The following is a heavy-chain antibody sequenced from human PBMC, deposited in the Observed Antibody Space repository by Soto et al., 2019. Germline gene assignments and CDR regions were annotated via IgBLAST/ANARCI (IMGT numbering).Heavy chain of an antibody. Sequence: SETLSLTCTVSGGSISSSSYYWGWIRQPPGKGLEWIGSIYYSGSTYYNPSLKSRVTISRDNAKNSLYLQMNSLRAEDTAVYYCARDSPRGKILVRVGGMGVWGQGTTVTVSS. D-gene: IGHD1-26*01. V-gene: IGHV4-39*02. CDR2: IYYSGST. CDR1: GGSISSSSYY. J-gene: IGHJ6*02. CDR3: ARDSPRGKILVRVGGMGV.